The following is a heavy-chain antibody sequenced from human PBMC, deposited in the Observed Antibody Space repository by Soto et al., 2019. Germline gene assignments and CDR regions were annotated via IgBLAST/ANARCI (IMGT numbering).Heavy chain of an antibody. J-gene: IGHJ4*02. CDR2: ISGSGGST. CDR1: GFTFSNSA. V-gene: IGHV3-23*01. D-gene: IGHD2-8*01. CDR3: AQSRRDGPSFFDY. Sequence: PGGSLTLSCAASGFTFSNSALSWVRQAPGKGLEWVSAISGSGGSTYYTDSVKGRFTISRDNSKNTLYLQMDSLRVDDTAVYYCAQSRRDGPSFFDYWGQGTQVTVSS.